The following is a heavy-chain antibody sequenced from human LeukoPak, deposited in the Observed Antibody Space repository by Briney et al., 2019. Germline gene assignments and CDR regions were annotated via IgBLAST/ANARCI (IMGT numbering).Heavy chain of an antibody. J-gene: IGHJ4*02. CDR1: GGSFSGYY. CDR2: IYYSATT. V-gene: IGHV4-59*01. Sequence: PETLSLTCAVYGGSFSGYYWNWIRQPPGKGLEWIGYIYYSATTNYNPSLKSRVTISVDTSKNQFSLKLSSVTAADTAVYYCARRFRSAWEVFDFWGRGTLVTVSS. D-gene: IGHD6-19*01. CDR3: ARRFRSAWEVFDF.